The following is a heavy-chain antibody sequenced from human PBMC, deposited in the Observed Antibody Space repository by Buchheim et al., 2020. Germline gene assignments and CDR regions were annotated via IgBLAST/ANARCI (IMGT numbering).Heavy chain of an antibody. V-gene: IGHV3-23*01. Sequence: ELQVLESGGGLVQPGGSLRLSCATSGFTFSSYAMSWVCQAPGKGLEWVSAISSSSGSTYYADSVKGRFTLSRDKSNNTLYLQMNSLRAEETAVYYCAKGSGWYIETHFDYWGQGTL. CDR3: AKGSGWYIETHFDY. CDR2: ISSSSGST. CDR1: GFTFSSYA. D-gene: IGHD6-19*01. J-gene: IGHJ4*02.